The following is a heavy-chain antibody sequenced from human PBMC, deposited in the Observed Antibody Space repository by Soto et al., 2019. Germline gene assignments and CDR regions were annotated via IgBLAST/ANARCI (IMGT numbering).Heavy chain of an antibody. CDR3: ARDTTEYSSSWYDY. V-gene: IGHV3-53*01. CDR1: GFTVSSNY. Sequence: LRLSCAASGFTVSSNYMSWVRQAPGKGLEWVSVIYSGGSTYYADSVKGRFTISRDNAKNSLYLQMNSLRAEDTAVYYCARDTTEYSSSWYDYWGQGTLVTVSS. J-gene: IGHJ4*02. CDR2: IYSGGST. D-gene: IGHD6-13*01.